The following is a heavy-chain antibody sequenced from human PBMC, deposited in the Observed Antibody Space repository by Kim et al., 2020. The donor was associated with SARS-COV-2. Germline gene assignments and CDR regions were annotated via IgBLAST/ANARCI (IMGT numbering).Heavy chain of an antibody. J-gene: IGHJ3*02. D-gene: IGHD3-10*01. CDR1: GGSISSGGYY. V-gene: IGHV4-31*03. Sequence: SETLSLTCTVSGGSISSGGYYWSWIRQHPGKGLEWIGYIYYSGSTYYNPSLKSRVTISVDTSKNQFSLKLSSVTAADTAVYYCARDPKTMVRGVIITGAFDIWGQGTMVTVSS. CDR2: IYYSGST. CDR3: ARDPKTMVRGVIITGAFDI.